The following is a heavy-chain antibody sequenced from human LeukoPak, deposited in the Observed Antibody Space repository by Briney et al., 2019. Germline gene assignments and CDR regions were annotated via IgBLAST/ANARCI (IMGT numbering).Heavy chain of an antibody. D-gene: IGHD2-15*01. V-gene: IGHV3-74*01. CDR3: TREVEGFDI. CDR1: AFSIRSYW. CDR2: MNGDGSGI. Sequence: GGPLRLSCGASAFSIRSYWMHWVRQAQGKGLVWVSGMNGDGSGITYADSVKGRFTISRDNAKNILYLQMNSLRVEDTAVYYCTREVEGFDIWGQGTMVTVSS. J-gene: IGHJ3*02.